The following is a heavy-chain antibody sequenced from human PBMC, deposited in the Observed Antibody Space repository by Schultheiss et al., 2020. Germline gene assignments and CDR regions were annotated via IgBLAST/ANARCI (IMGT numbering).Heavy chain of an antibody. V-gene: IGHV4-34*01. CDR2: INHSGST. CDR3: ARDMPAAIQTSWFDP. Sequence: SATLSLTCAVYGGSFSGYYWSWIRQPPGKGLEWIGEINHSGSTNYNPSLKSRVTISVDTSKNQFSLKLSSVTAADTAVYYCARDMPAAIQTSWFDPWGQGTLVTVSS. J-gene: IGHJ5*02. D-gene: IGHD2-2*01. CDR1: GGSFSGYY.